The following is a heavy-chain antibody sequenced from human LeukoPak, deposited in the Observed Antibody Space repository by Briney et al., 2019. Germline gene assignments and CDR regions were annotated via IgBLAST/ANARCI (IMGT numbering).Heavy chain of an antibody. CDR1: GFTFSSYA. CDR3: AKDISYYYGSGSSLFDY. Sequence: PGGSLRLSCAASGFTFSSYAMSWVRQAPGKGLEWVSGISWNSGSIGYADSVKGRFTISRDNAKKSLYLQMNSLRAEDTALYYCAKDISYYYGSGSSLFDYWGQGTLVTVSS. V-gene: IGHV3-9*01. D-gene: IGHD3-10*01. J-gene: IGHJ4*02. CDR2: ISWNSGSI.